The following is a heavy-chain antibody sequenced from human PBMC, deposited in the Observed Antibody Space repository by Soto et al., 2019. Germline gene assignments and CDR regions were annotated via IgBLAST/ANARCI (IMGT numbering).Heavy chain of an antibody. CDR1: GFTFSYYA. V-gene: IGHV3-23*01. Sequence: EMQLLESGGGLVQPGGSLRLSCAASGFTFSYYAITWVRQAPGKGLERVSGISRSGGTTFYAGSVKGRFPISRDNSKNMLYLQMNSLGADHTAVYYCALRYCSRTTWPPLNSYCYMDVWGKGTTVTVSS. CDR3: ALRYCSRTTWPPLNSYCYMDV. D-gene: IGHD2-2*01. CDR2: ISRSGGTT. J-gene: IGHJ6*03.